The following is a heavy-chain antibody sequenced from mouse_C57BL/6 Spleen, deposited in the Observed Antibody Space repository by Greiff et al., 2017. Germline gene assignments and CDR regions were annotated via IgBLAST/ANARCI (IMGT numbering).Heavy chain of an antibody. CDR2: INPSSGYT. J-gene: IGHJ4*01. CDR3: ARVAVVREWYAMDY. D-gene: IGHD1-1*01. Sequence: QVQLKESGAELARPGASVKMSCKASGYTFTSYTMHWVKQRPGQGLEWIGYINPSSGYTKYNQKFKDKATLTADKSSSTAYMQLSSLTSEDSAVYYCARVAVVREWYAMDYWGQGTSVTVSS. CDR1: GYTFTSYT. V-gene: IGHV1-4*01.